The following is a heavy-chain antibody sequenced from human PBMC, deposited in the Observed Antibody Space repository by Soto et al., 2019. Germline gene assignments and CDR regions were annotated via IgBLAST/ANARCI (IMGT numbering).Heavy chain of an antibody. Sequence: QITLKESGPTLVKPTQTLTLTCTFSGFSLTTTGVGVGWIRQPPGKALEWLALIFWDDDKRYSPSLKSRRTITNDTSNNQVVPTMTNMDPAATDTYYCAHRPLGLATRFAPWGQGTLVTVSS. J-gene: IGHJ5*02. CDR1: GFSLTTTGVG. D-gene: IGHD5-12*01. CDR3: AHRPLGLATRFAP. CDR2: IFWDDDK. V-gene: IGHV2-5*02.